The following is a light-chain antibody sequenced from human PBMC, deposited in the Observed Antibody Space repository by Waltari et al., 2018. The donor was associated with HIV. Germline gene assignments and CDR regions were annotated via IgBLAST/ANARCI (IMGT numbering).Light chain of an antibody. J-gene: IGKJ4*01. CDR3: KQGLETPLT. CDR2: LGS. CDR1: QSLLNSNGYFY. V-gene: IGKV2-28*01. Sequence: IVMTQSPVSLFFTPEEPASISCRSSQSLLNSNGYFYLDWFLQKPGQSPQLLIYLGSNRASGVPDRFTASASETDFTLQISRVEAEDVGVYYCKQGLETPLTFGGGTMV.